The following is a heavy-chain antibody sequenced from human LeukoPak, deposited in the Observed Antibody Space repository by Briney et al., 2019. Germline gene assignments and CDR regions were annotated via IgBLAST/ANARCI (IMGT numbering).Heavy chain of an antibody. CDR2: INPNSGGT. V-gene: IGHV1-2*02. Sequence: GASVEVSCKASGYTFTGYYIHWVRQAPGQGLEWMGWINPNSGGTNYVQKLQGRVTMTRDTSISTGYMELSRVRSDDTAVYYCARWDCSGGSCYDAFDIWGQGTMVTVSS. CDR1: GYTFTGYY. D-gene: IGHD2-15*01. CDR3: ARWDCSGGSCYDAFDI. J-gene: IGHJ3*02.